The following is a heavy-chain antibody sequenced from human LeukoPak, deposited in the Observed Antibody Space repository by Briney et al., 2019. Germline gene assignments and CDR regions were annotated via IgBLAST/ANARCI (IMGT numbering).Heavy chain of an antibody. CDR1: GFTVSSNG. CDR3: AKDRDIVVVPGGMPQRLDN. V-gene: IGHV3-30*18. J-gene: IGHJ4*02. D-gene: IGHD2-2*01. CDR2: ISYDGSNK. Sequence: GGSLTLSYAASGFTVSSNGMRWVRQAPGKGLEWVAVISYDGSNKYYADSVKGRFTISRDNFKTTLYLQMNSLRAENTSVYYCAKDRDIVVVPGGMPQRLDNWGQGTLVTVSS.